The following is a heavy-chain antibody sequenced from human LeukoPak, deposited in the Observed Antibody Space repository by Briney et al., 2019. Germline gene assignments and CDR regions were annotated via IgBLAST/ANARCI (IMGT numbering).Heavy chain of an antibody. CDR3: AREFGRGYSYGTSPENWFDP. V-gene: IGHV4-59*01. CDR2: TYYSGST. D-gene: IGHD5-18*01. J-gene: IGHJ5*02. CDR1: GGSISSYY. Sequence: SETLSLTCTVSGGSISSYYWSWMRQPPGKGLEWIGYTYYSGSTNYNPSLKSRVTISVDTSKNQFSLKLSSVTAADTAVYYCAREFGRGYSYGTSPENWFDPWGQGTLVTVSS.